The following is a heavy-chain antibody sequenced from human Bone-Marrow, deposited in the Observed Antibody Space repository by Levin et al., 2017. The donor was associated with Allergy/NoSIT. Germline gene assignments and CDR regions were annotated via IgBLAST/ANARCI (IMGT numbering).Heavy chain of an antibody. J-gene: IGHJ4*02. CDR3: ATASRGSSWYY. V-gene: IGHV3-7*01. D-gene: IGHD6-13*01. CDR1: GSTFSNYW. Sequence: GGSLRLSCAASGSTFSNYWMRWIRQAPGRGLEGVANIKTDGSEKYYVDSVKGRFAISRDNAKNSMYLQLNNVRAEDTGVYYCATASRGSSWYYCGPGTLVTVSS. CDR2: IKTDGSEK.